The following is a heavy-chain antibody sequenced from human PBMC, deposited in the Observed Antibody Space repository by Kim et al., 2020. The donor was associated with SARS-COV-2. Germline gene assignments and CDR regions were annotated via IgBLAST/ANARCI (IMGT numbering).Heavy chain of an antibody. CDR3: AKGVWYGGSAGHDY. J-gene: IGHJ4*02. D-gene: IGHD2-15*01. Sequence: ADTYKGRFTISSDNSKNTLYLQMNSLGAEDTAVYYCAKGVWYGGSAGHDYWGQGTLVTVSS. V-gene: IGHV3-30*02.